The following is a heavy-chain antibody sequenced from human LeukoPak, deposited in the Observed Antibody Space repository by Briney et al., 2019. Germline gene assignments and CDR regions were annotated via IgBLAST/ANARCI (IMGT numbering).Heavy chain of an antibody. CDR1: GSRFTNYW. J-gene: IGHJ3*02. CDR2: IYPGDSDT. D-gene: IGHD4-17*01. Sequence: GASLKISCKGSGSRFTNYWLGWVRQMPGKGLEWMGSIYPGDSDTRYSPSFQGEVTISADKPISTPSLQWAGLNARASPRYSCARQRWRTMVTTSAFDICGQGTMVTVSS. V-gene: IGHV5-51*01. CDR3: ARQRWRTMVTTSAFDI.